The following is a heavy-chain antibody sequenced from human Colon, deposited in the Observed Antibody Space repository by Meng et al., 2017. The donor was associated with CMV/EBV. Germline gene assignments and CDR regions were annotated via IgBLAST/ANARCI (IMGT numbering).Heavy chain of an antibody. D-gene: IGHD1-1*01. J-gene: IGHJ4*02. Sequence: SCEGSGFTFGDYTMHWVRQAPGKGLEWVSLITSDGSSAYYADSFRGRFTISRDNNKNLLFLHMNSLRSEDTALYYCGRDRVRRQLLFPDHWGQGTLVTVSS. CDR1: GFTFGDYT. CDR2: ITSDGSSA. CDR3: GRDRVRRQLLFPDH. V-gene: IGHV3-43*01.